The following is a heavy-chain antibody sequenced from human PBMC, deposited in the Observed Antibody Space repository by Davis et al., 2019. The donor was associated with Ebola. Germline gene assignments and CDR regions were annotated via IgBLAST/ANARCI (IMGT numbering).Heavy chain of an antibody. V-gene: IGHV3-48*01. Sequence: GGSLRLSCAASGFTFSSYSMNWVRQAPGKGLEWVSYISANSGSIYNADSVRGRFTISRDNAKNSLSLQMNILRAKDTAVYYCAKEGARYSSSWYSEPPALYYYYGMDVWGQGTTVTVSS. J-gene: IGHJ6*02. CDR1: GFTFSSYS. CDR3: AKEGARYSSSWYSEPPALYYYYGMDV. D-gene: IGHD6-13*01. CDR2: ISANSGSI.